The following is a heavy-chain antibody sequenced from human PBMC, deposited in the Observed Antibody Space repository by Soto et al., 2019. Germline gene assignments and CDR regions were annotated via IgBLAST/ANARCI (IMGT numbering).Heavy chain of an antibody. D-gene: IGHD6-19*01. CDR1: GGSVSSGSYY. J-gene: IGHJ4*02. V-gene: IGHV4-61*01. CDR2: IYYSGST. Sequence: SETLSLTCTVSGGSVSSGSYYWSWIRQPPGKGLEWIGYIYYSGSTNYNPSLKSRVTISVDTSKNQFSLKLSSVTAADTAVYYCARDSPYSSGWYGYDYWGQGTLVTVSS. CDR3: ARDSPYSSGWYGYDY.